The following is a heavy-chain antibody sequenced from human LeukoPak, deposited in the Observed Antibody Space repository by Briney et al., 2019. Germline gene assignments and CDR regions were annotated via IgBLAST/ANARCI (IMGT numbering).Heavy chain of an antibody. CDR1: GGSFSGYY. J-gene: IGHJ5*02. CDR3: ARQNGYYYDSSGYTTWFDP. Sequence: SETLSLTCAVYGGSFSGYYWSWIRQPPGKGLEWIGYIYHSGSTYYNPSLKSRVTISVDRSKNQFSLKLSSVTAADTAVYYCARQNGYYYDSSGYTTWFDPWGQGTLVTVSS. D-gene: IGHD3-22*01. V-gene: IGHV4-34*01. CDR2: IYHSGST.